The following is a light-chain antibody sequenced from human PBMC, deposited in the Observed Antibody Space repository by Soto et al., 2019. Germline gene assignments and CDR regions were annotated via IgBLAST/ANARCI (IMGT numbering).Light chain of an antibody. CDR3: QQYNSYPWT. CDR2: GAS. V-gene: IGKV3-15*01. CDR1: QSVSSN. J-gene: IGKJ1*01. Sequence: EMVMTQSPATLSVSPGERVTLSCRASQSVSSNLAWYQQKPGQAPRLLIYGASTRATGIPARFSGSGSGTEFTLTISSLQPDDFATYYCQQYNSYPWTFGQGTKVDIK.